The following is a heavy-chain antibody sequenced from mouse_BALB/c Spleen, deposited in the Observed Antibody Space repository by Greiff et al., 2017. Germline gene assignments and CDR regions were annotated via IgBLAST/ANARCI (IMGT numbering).Heavy chain of an antibody. CDR3: AGWPTTVVATPYAMDY. CDR1: GYSFTDYI. CDR2: INPYYGST. V-gene: IGHV1-39*01. D-gene: IGHD1-1*01. J-gene: IGHJ4*01. Sequence: VQLQQTGPELVKPGASVKISCKASGYSFTDYIMLWVKQSHGKSLEWIGNINPYYGSTSYNLKFKGKATLTVDKSSSTAYMQLNSLTSEDSAVYYCAGWPTTVVATPYAMDYWGQGTSVTVSA.